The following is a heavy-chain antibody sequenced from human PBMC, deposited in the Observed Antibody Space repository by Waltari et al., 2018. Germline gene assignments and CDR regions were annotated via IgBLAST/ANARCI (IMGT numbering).Heavy chain of an antibody. Sequence: EVQLVETGGGLIQPGGSLRLSCAASGFTVSSNYMSWVRQAPGKGLEWVSVIYSGGSTYYADSVMGRFTISRDNAKNSLSLQMNSLRPEDTAVYYCAREDSSSWDYFDYWGQGTLVTVSS. CDR2: IYSGGST. D-gene: IGHD6-13*01. J-gene: IGHJ4*02. V-gene: IGHV3-53*02. CDR1: GFTVSSNY. CDR3: AREDSSSWDYFDY.